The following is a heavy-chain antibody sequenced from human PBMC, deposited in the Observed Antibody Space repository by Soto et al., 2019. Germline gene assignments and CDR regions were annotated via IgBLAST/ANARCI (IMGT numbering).Heavy chain of an antibody. J-gene: IGHJ6*02. CDR3: ARLNGYCVSTNCHGYYGMDV. CDR2: INYSGTT. V-gene: IGHV4-39*01. CDR1: CGSILSYFYY. D-gene: IGHD2-2*03. Sequence: SATLSLTCTFFCGSILSYFYYWALISQPPGNVLEWIGNINYSGTTYYNPSLKSRVTISVDASKNQFSLKLTSVTAGDTAVYYCARLNGYCVSTNCHGYYGMDVWGQGTTVT.